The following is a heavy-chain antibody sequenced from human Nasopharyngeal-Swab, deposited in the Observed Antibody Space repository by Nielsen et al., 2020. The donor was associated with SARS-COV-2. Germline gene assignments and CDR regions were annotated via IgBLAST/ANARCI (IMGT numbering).Heavy chain of an antibody. V-gene: IGHV4-39*01. CDR2: IHYSWST. J-gene: IGHJ5*02. Sequence: SETLSLTFTVSGGSISSSSYYWGWMRQPPGKRLEWIGSIHYSWSTYYNPSLKSRVTISVDTSKNQFSLKLSSVTAADTAVYYCARPSRHFWSGQDPWFDPWGQGTLVTVSS. CDR1: GGSISSSSYY. CDR3: ARPSRHFWSGQDPWFDP. D-gene: IGHD3-3*02.